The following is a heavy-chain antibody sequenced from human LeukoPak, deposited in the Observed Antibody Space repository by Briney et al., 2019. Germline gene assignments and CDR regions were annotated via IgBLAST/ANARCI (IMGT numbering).Heavy chain of an antibody. D-gene: IGHD1-26*01. CDR2: IDMSGSTI. V-gene: IGHV3-11*01. Sequence: GGSLRLSCAASGFTFSDYYMGWVRQAPGKGLEWVSYIDMSGSTIFYADSVKGRFTISRDNAKNSLFLQMNNLRAEDTALYYCAKDGKNYFDYWGQGTLVTVSS. CDR1: GFTFSDYY. J-gene: IGHJ4*02. CDR3: AKDGKNYFDY.